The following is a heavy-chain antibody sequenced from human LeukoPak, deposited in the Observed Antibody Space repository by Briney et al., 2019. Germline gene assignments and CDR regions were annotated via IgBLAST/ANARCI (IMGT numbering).Heavy chain of an antibody. CDR3: ARDYNVLRFLEWLPTFDY. CDR2: INHKSGGT. J-gene: IGHJ4*02. V-gene: IGHV1-2*02. CDR1: GYTFTGYY. Sequence: ASVKVSFKASGYTFTGYYMHWVRQAPGQGGEGMGWINHKSGGTNYAQKFQGRGIITRETTISTAYMELSRLRSDDTAVYYCARDYNVLRFLEWLPTFDYWGQGTLVTVSS. D-gene: IGHD3-3*01.